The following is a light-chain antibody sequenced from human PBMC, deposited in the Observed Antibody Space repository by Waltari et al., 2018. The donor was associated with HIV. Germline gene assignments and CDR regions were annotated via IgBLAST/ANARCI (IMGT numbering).Light chain of an antibody. CDR3: AAWDDNLTGCV. Sequence: QSVLTQPPSASGTPGQRVTISCSGSRSNIASNTVNWDQQLPGTAPNLLIYSNNQRPSGVPARCSGYKSGTSASLAMSGLQSEDEADYYCAAWDDNLTGCVFGGGTKLTVL. J-gene: IGLJ3*02. CDR1: RSNIASNT. V-gene: IGLV1-44*01. CDR2: SNN.